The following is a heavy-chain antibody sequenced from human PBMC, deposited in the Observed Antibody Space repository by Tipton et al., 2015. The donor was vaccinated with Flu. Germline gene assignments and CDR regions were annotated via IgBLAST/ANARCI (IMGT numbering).Heavy chain of an antibody. J-gene: IGHJ4*02. CDR1: GGSISSYY. V-gene: IGHV4-59*01. CDR2: IYYSGST. Sequence: TLSLTCTVSGGSISSYYWSWIRQPPGKGLEWIGYIYYSGSTNYNPSLKSRVTISVDTSKNQFSLKLGSVTAADTAVYYCARDSYGDYEGFDYWGQGTLVTVSS. D-gene: IGHD4-17*01. CDR3: ARDSYGDYEGFDY.